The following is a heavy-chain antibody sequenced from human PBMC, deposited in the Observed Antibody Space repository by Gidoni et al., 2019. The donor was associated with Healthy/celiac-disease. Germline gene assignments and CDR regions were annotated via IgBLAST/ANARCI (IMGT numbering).Heavy chain of an antibody. CDR1: GGSISSGSYY. V-gene: IGHV4-61*02. D-gene: IGHD5-12*01. CDR3: ARGGRGGDGYNSYYFDY. Sequence: QVQLQESGPGLVKPSQTLSLTCTVSGGSISSGSYYWSWIRQPAGKGLEWIGRIYTSGSTNYNPSLKSRVTISVDTSKNQFSLKLSSVTAADTAVYYCARGGRGGDGYNSYYFDYWGQGTLVTVSS. CDR2: IYTSGST. J-gene: IGHJ4*02.